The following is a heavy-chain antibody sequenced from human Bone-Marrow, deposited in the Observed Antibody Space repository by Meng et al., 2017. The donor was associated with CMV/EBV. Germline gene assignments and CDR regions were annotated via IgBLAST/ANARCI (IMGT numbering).Heavy chain of an antibody. CDR1: GGSISSYY. V-gene: IGHV4-59*01. Sequence: GSLRLSCTVSGGSISSYYWSWIRQPPGKGLEWIGYIYYSGSTNYNPSLKSRVTISVDTSKNQFSLKLSSVTAADTAVYYWARGVGIAVAWKARFDPWGQGTLVTVSS. CDR3: ARGVGIAVAWKARFDP. D-gene: IGHD6-19*01. CDR2: IYYSGST. J-gene: IGHJ5*02.